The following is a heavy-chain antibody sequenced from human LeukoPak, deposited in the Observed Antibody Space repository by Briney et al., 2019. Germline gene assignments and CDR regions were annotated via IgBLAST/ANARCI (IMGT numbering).Heavy chain of an antibody. CDR1: GFIFSSYG. J-gene: IGHJ4*02. Sequence: TGGSLRLSCAASGFIFSSYGMHWVRQAPGKGLEWVAVISYDGSNKYYVDSVKGRFTISRDNAKNSLYLQMNSLRAEDTAVYYCARVEASGYDYGAFDYWGQGTLVTVSS. D-gene: IGHD5-12*01. V-gene: IGHV3-30*03. CDR2: ISYDGSNK. CDR3: ARVEASGYDYGAFDY.